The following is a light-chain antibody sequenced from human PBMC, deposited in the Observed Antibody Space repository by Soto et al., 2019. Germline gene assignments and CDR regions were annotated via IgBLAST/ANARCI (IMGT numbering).Light chain of an antibody. V-gene: IGKV3-20*01. CDR1: QSISSSY. J-gene: IGKJ4*01. Sequence: EIVLTQSPGTLSLSPGERATLSCRASQSISSSYLAWYQQKPGQAPRLLMYGASYRAAGIPGRFSGSGSGTDFTLTINRLEPEDFVVYYCQQYRDSPLTFGGGTKVDIK. CDR3: QQYRDSPLT. CDR2: GAS.